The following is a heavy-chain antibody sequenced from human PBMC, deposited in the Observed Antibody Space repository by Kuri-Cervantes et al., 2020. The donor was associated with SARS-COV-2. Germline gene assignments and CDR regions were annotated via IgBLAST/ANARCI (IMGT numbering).Heavy chain of an antibody. CDR2: ISSNGGST. CDR3: VKDRSGSGSYYYYFDY. V-gene: IGHV3-64D*08. J-gene: IGHJ4*02. D-gene: IGHD3-10*01. CDR1: GFTFSSYA. Sequence: GESLKISFSSSGFTFSSYAMHWVRQAPGKGLEYVSAISSNGGSTYYADSVKGRFTISRDNSKNTLYLQMSSLRAEDTAVYYCVKDRSGSGSYYYYFDYWGQGTLVTVSS.